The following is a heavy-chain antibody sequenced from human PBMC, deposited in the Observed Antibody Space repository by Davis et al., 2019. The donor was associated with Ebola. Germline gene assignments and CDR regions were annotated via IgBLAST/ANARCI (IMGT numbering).Heavy chain of an antibody. D-gene: IGHD3-22*01. CDR3: ARGDSYYDPSGYYAGPEAPDH. CDR2: MYYSGGT. Sequence: MPSETLSLTCTLSGGSISGYYLTWIRQPPGKGLEWIGYMYYSGGTNYNHSLKSRVTISVDTSKNQFSLKLSSVTAADTAVYYCARGDSYYDPSGYYAGPEAPDHWGQGTLVSVSS. V-gene: IGHV4-59*12. CDR1: GGSISGYY. J-gene: IGHJ4*02.